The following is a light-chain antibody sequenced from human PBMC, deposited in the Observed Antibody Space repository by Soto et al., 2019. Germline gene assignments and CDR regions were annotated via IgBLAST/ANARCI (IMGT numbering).Light chain of an antibody. CDR2: DTS. CDR1: TGAVTSGHY. J-gene: IGLJ3*02. V-gene: IGLV7-46*01. CDR3: LVSYNGVRSV. Sequence: QTVVTQEASLTVSPGGAVTLTCGSSTGAVTSGHYPSWFQQKPGQAPRTLIYDTSNKHSWTPARFSGSLLGGKAALTLSGAQPEDEAEYYCLVSYNGVRSVFGGGTKLTVL.